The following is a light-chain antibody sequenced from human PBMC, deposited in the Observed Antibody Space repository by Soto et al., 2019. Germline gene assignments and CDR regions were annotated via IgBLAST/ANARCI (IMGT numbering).Light chain of an antibody. CDR2: YDD. Sequence: QSVLTQPPSVSAAPRQRVTISCSGSSSNIGRNAVTWYQQLPGKAPKLLIYYDDLLPSGVSDRFSGSKSGTSPSLAISGLQSEDEGDYYCAAWDDSLNGPVFGGGTKLTVL. J-gene: IGLJ2*01. V-gene: IGLV1-36*01. CDR1: SSNIGRNA. CDR3: AAWDDSLNGPV.